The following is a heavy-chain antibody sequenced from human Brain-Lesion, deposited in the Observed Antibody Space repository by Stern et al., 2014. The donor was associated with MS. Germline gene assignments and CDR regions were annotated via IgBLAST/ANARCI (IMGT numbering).Heavy chain of an antibody. CDR2: VSYDGGSK. V-gene: IGHV3-30*03. CDR1: GLTFSSHG. Sequence: VQLEESGGAVVQPRRSLRLSCAASGLTFSSHGMHWVRLAPGKGLEWGAVVSYDGGSKNYADSVKGRFTISRDNSKNTLYLQMNSLRAEDTAVYYCATDRGLVWFGGLLYWGQGTQVTVST. J-gene: IGHJ4*02. D-gene: IGHD3-10*01. CDR3: ATDRGLVWFGGLLY.